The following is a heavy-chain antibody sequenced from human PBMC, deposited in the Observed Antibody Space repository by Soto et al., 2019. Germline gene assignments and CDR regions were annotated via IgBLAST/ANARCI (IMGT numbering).Heavy chain of an antibody. V-gene: IGHV1-3*01. J-gene: IGHJ6*02. CDR2: INAGNGNT. D-gene: IGHD3-3*01. Sequence: QVQLVQSGAEVKKPGASVKVSCKASGYTFTSYAMHWVRQAPGQRLEWMGWINAGNGNTKYSQKFQGRVTITRDTSASTAYMELSSLRSEDTAVYYSARDLTALSVLRFLEWLPGQELYYYYYGMDVWGQGTTVTVSS. CDR1: GYTFTSYA. CDR3: ARDLTALSVLRFLEWLPGQELYYYYYGMDV.